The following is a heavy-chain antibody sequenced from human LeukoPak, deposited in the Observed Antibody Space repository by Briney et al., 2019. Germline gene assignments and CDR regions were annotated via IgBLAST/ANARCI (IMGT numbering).Heavy chain of an antibody. D-gene: IGHD3-3*01. CDR3: ANRFLEWPNFDY. Sequence: GGSLRLSCAASGFTFSSYAMSWVRQAPGKGLEWVSAISGSGGSTYHADSVKGRFTISRDNSKNTLYLQMNSLRAEDTAVYYCANRFLEWPNFDYWGREPWSPSPQ. J-gene: IGHJ4*02. CDR1: GFTFSSYA. V-gene: IGHV3-23*01. CDR2: ISGSGGST.